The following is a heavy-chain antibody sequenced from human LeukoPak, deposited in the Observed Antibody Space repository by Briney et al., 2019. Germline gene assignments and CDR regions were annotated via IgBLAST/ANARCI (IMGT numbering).Heavy chain of an antibody. CDR3: ARESSWRYYFDY. Sequence: PGGSLRLSCAASGFTFSSYEMNWVRQAPGKGLEWVSYISSSGSTIYYADSVKGRFTISRDNAKNSLYLQMNSLRAEDTAVYYCARESSWRYYFDYWGQGTLVTVSS. D-gene: IGHD6-13*01. CDR1: GFTFSSYE. V-gene: IGHV3-48*03. J-gene: IGHJ4*02. CDR2: ISSSGSTI.